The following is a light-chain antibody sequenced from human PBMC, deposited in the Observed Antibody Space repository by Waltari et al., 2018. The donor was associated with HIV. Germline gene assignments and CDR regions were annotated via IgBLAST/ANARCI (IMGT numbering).Light chain of an antibody. V-gene: IGKV4-1*01. J-gene: IGKJ2*01. Sequence: DIVMTQSPDSLAVSLGARATVTCTSSRTVLYTRNYLAWYQQKPGQAPKVLIYWASTRAFGVPDRFSGSGSETDFTLTISRLEPEDFAVYYCQQYGNSPRYTFGQGTKLEIK. CDR2: WAS. CDR3: QQYGNSPRYT. CDR1: RTVLYTRNY.